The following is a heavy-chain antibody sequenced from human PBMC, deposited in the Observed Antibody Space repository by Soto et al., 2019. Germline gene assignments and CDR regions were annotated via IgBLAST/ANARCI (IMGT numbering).Heavy chain of an antibody. CDR2: IYYSGYT. CDR1: GGSISSSSYY. J-gene: IGHJ6*02. CDR3: AREWGGIVVVPAAHPESGMDV. Sequence: SETLSLTCTASGGSISSSSYYWGWIRQPPGKGLEWIGSIYYSGYTYYNPSLKSRFTISRDTAKNPLYLQVNSLRAEDTAVYYCAREWGGIVVVPAAHPESGMDVWGQGTTVTVSS. V-gene: IGHV4-39*02. D-gene: IGHD2-2*01.